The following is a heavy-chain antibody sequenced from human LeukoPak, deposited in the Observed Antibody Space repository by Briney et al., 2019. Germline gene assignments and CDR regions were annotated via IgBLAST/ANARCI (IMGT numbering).Heavy chain of an antibody. J-gene: IGHJ4*02. CDR3: ARDRGSGSDY. CDR2: ISYDGSNK. V-gene: IGHV3-30*03. Sequence: PGRSLRLSCAASGFTFSSYGMHWVRQAPGKGLEWVAVISYDGSNKYYADSVKGRFTISRDNSKNTLYLQMNSLRAEDTAVYYCARDRGSGSDYWGQGTLVTVSS. CDR1: GFTFSSYG. D-gene: IGHD3-16*01.